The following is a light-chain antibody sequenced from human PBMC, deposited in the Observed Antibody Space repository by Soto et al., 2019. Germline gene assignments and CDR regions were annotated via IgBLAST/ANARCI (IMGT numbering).Light chain of an antibody. CDR3: QQYSNLIT. J-gene: IGKJ5*01. CDR2: DVS. V-gene: IGKV1-5*01. CDR1: QSIAAS. Sequence: GDTVTITCRASQSIAASLAWYQHKPGEAPKLLIYDVSSLETGVPSRFSGSGSGTEFSLTIRGLQPEDFATYYCQQYSNLITFGQGTRLEI.